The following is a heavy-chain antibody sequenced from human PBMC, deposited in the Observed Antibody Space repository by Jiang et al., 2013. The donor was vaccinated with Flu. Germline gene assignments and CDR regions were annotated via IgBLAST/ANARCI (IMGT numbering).Heavy chain of an antibody. Sequence: YTLTELSMHWVRQAPGKGLEWMGGFDPEDGETIYAQKFQGRVTMTEDTSTDTAYMELSSLRSEDTAVYYCATSNSNQLYYYYGMDVWGQGTTVTVSS. CDR3: ATSNSNQLYYYYGMDV. V-gene: IGHV1-24*01. CDR2: FDPEDGET. D-gene: IGHD4-11*01. J-gene: IGHJ6*02. CDR1: YTLTELS.